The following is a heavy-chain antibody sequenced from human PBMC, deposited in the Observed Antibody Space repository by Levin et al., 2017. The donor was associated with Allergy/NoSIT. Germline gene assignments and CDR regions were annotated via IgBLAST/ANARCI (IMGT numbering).Heavy chain of an antibody. CDR1: GFTFRTYA. CDR3: AKSLYGGMDV. Sequence: LSLPCAASGFTFRTYAMSWVRQAPGKGLELVSGISGSGGSTYSADSVKGRFTISRDNSKNTLFLQMNSLRAEDTAVYYCAKSLYGGMDVWGQGTTVTVSS. J-gene: IGHJ6*02. D-gene: IGHD4-17*01. V-gene: IGHV3-23*01. CDR2: ISGSGGST.